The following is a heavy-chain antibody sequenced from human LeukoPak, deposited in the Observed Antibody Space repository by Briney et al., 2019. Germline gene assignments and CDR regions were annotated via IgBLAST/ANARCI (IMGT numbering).Heavy chain of an antibody. Sequence: SGGSLRLSCAASGFTVSSNYMSWVRQAPGKGLEWVSLIYSGGSTYYADSVKGRFTISRDDSKNMVFLQMNSLRAEDTAVYCCARGIREGAPIDLWGQGTLVTVSS. J-gene: IGHJ5*02. CDR3: ARGIREGAPIDL. CDR1: GFTVSSNY. D-gene: IGHD1-26*01. CDR2: IYSGGST. V-gene: IGHV3-53*01.